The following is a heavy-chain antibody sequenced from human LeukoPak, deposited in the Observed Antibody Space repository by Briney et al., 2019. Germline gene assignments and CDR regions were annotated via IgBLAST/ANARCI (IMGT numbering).Heavy chain of an antibody. V-gene: IGHV1-3*01. J-gene: IGHJ6*03. CDR3: ARGRGKSGSNRDFYYYYYMDV. Sequence: ASVKVSCKASGYIFTDYAIHWLRQAPGQRPEWMGWMNAGNGNTKYSQKFQGRITLIRDTSAATAYMELGSLRHDDLAVYYCARGRGKSGSNRDFYYYYYMDVWGKGTTVTVSS. CDR1: GYIFTDYA. D-gene: IGHD2-15*01. CDR2: MNAGNGNT.